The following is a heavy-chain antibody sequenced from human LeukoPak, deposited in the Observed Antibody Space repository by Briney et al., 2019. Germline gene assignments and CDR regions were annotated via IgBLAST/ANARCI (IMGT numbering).Heavy chain of an antibody. D-gene: IGHD3-22*01. CDR2: IYASGST. J-gene: IGHJ2*01. CDR1: GGSISSYY. V-gene: IGHV4-4*07. CDR3: ARDRPHYDTSGYTYWYFDL. Sequence: SETLSLTCTVYGGSISSYYWSWSRQPAGKGLEWIGRIYASGSTNQNPSLKSRVTMSVDTSKNQFSLKLSSVTAADTAVYYCARDRPHYDTSGYTYWYFDLWGRGTLVTVSS.